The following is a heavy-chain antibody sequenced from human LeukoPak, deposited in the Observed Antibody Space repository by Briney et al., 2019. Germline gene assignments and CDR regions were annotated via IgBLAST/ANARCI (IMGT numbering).Heavy chain of an antibody. V-gene: IGHV3-49*04. Sequence: GRSLRLSCTTSGFSFGDYPMSWVRQAPGKGLEWVGFIRSKAYGGTTDYAASVKGRFTISRDDSKSIAYLQMNSLTTGDTAVYYCARQDYGDYFKYWGQGTPVTVSS. CDR1: GFSFGDYP. CDR3: ARQDYGDYFKY. J-gene: IGHJ4*02. CDR2: IRSKAYGGTT. D-gene: IGHD4-17*01.